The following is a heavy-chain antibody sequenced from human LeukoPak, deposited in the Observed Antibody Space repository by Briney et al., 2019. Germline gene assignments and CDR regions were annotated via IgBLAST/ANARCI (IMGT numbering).Heavy chain of an antibody. CDR1: GFTLRGYG. D-gene: IGHD3-10*01. J-gene: IGHJ4*02. Sequence: GGSLRLSCAASGFTLRGYGMHWVRQAPGKGLEWVAFIRSDGSDKSYADSVKGRFTISRDNSKNTLYLQMNSLRAEDTAVYYCAKDHQDYYGSGSFYRGGFLDYWGQGTPVTVSS. V-gene: IGHV3-30*02. CDR2: IRSDGSDK. CDR3: AKDHQDYYGSGSFYRGGFLDY.